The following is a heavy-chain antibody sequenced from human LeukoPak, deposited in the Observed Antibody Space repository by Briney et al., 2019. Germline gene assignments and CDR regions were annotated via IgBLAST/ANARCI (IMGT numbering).Heavy chain of an antibody. CDR2: IYYSGST. CDR1: GGSISSSSYY. D-gene: IGHD3-10*01. V-gene: IGHV4-39*01. CDR3: ARQVPHLGHWFDP. J-gene: IGHJ5*02. Sequence: SETLSLTCTVSGGSISSSSYYWGWIRQPPGKGLEWIGRIYYSGSTYYNPSLKSRVTISVYTSKNQFSLKLSSVTAADTAVYYCARQVPHLGHWFDPWGQGTLVTVSS.